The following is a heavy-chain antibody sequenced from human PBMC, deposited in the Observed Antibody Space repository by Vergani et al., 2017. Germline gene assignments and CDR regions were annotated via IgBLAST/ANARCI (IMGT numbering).Heavy chain of an antibody. J-gene: IGHJ5*02. V-gene: IGHV4-59*02. Sequence: QAQLQESGPGLVKPSETLSLTCHVSGVSVTDYNCNWIRQPPGKGLEWIGSIHYSENTNYNPSLKTRVTISVDTSKNQFSLTLTSVTAADTAVYYCASDPPSGQRADRWGQGILVTVTS. D-gene: IGHD6-19*01. CDR3: ASDPPSGQRADR. CDR1: GVSVTDYN. CDR2: IHYSENT.